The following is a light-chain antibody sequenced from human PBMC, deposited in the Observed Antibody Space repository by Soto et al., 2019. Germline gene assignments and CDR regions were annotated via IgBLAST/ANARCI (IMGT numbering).Light chain of an antibody. Sequence: EIVLTQSPGTLSLSPGERATLSCRASQSVSNNHLAWYQQKPGQAPRLLIYGASNRATGIPDRFSGSGSGTDFTLTITRLEPEDFALYYCQQYGGSPITFGLGTRLEI. CDR2: GAS. CDR1: QSVSNNH. V-gene: IGKV3-20*01. J-gene: IGKJ5*01. CDR3: QQYGGSPIT.